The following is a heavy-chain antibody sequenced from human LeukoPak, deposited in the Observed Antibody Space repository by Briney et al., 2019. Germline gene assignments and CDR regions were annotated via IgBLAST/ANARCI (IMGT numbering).Heavy chain of an antibody. D-gene: IGHD3-9*01. CDR1: GFTFSRYW. V-gene: IGHV3-7*01. CDR2: IKQDGREK. J-gene: IGHJ4*02. CDR3: ARVPQEYFDWLPGGPDF. Sequence: GGSLRLSCAASGFTFSRYWMSWVRQAPGKGLEWVGNIKQDGREKYYVGSVKGRFTITRDNAKKSLYLQINSLRTEDTAVYYCARVPQEYFDWLPGGPDFWGQGNLVTVSS.